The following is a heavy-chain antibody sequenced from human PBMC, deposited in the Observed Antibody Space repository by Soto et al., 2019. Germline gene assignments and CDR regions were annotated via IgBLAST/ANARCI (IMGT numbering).Heavy chain of an antibody. V-gene: IGHV3-53*02. CDR1: GFTVSSAY. Sequence: EVQLVETGGGLIQPGGSLRLSCAASGFTVSSAYMSWVRQAPGKGLEWVSVIYSGGSTYYADSLKGRFTISRDNSKKPLNLQMNSLRAEDTAVYYCARGGFAPFDYLGQGTMVTVSS. CDR2: IYSGGST. CDR3: ARGGFAPFDY. J-gene: IGHJ4*02.